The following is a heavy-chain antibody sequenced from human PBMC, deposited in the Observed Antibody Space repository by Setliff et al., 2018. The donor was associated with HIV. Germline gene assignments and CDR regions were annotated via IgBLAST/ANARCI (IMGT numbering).Heavy chain of an antibody. CDR3: AKSDYNFNNLAGPNYFDY. J-gene: IGHJ4*02. Sequence: PGGSLRVSCAASGFTFSIYAMSWVRQAPGKGLEWVSAISGSGGTTYFADSVKGRFTISRDNSNNTLFLHMDNLRAEDTAIYYCAKSDYNFNNLAGPNYFDYWGQGALVTVS. D-gene: IGHD4-4*01. V-gene: IGHV3-23*01. CDR1: GFTFSIYA. CDR2: ISGSGGTT.